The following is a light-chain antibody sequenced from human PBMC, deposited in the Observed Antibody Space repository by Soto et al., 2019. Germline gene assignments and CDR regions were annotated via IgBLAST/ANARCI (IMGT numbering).Light chain of an antibody. CDR1: QSISNW. Sequence: DIQMTQSPSTLSASVGDRVTITCRASQSISNWLAWYQQKPGKAPNLLIYDASNLESGVPSRFSGSGFGTEFTLTINSLQPDDFATYYCQQYSTYGTFGQGTKVDIK. V-gene: IGKV1-5*01. CDR2: DAS. J-gene: IGKJ1*01. CDR3: QQYSTYGT.